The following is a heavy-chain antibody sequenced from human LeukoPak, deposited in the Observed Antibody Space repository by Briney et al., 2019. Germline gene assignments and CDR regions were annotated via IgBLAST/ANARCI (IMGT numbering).Heavy chain of an antibody. Sequence: GGSLRLSCAASGFTFSSYAMHWVRQAPGKGLEWVAVISYDGSNKYYADSVKGRFTISRDNSKNTLYLQMNSLRAEDTAVYYCASGILWFGDRTPANYYYYGMDVWGQGTTVTVSS. CDR2: ISYDGSNK. J-gene: IGHJ6*02. V-gene: IGHV3-30*04. CDR3: ASGILWFGDRTPANYYYYGMDV. CDR1: GFTFSSYA. D-gene: IGHD3-10*01.